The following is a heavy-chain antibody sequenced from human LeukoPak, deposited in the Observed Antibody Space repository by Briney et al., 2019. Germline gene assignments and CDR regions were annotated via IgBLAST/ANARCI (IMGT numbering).Heavy chain of an antibody. CDR3: ARDLSATARAYDY. CDR2: IDISGTYI. J-gene: IGHJ4*01. V-gene: IGHV3-21*01. CDR1: GFIVSDYN. D-gene: IGHD1-26*01. Sequence: PGGSLRLSCAASGFIVSDYNMNWVRQAPGKGLEWVSFIDISGTYITYADSVKGRFTISRDNAKNSLYLQMNSLGAEDTAVYYCARDLSATARAYDYWGQGTLVTVSS.